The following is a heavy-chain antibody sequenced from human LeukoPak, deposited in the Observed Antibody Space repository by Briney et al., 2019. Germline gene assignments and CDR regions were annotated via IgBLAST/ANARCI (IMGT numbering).Heavy chain of an antibody. CDR2: IYHSGST. D-gene: IGHD3-3*01. Sequence: SETLSLTCTVSNYSISSGYYWGWIRQSPGKGLEWIGSIYHSGSTNYSPSLKSRVTISVDKSKNQFSLKLGSVTAADTAVYYCARVFGHGRDYYYYQMDVWGKGTTVTVSS. J-gene: IGHJ6*03. CDR1: NYSISSGYY. V-gene: IGHV4-38-2*02. CDR3: ARVFGHGRDYYYYQMDV.